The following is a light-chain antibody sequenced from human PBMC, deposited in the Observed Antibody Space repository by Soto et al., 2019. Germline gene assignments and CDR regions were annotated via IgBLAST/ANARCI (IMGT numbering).Light chain of an antibody. CDR1: QSIASTY. J-gene: IGKJ2*01. CDR3: QQYYSSVT. V-gene: IGKV3-20*01. CDR2: AAS. Sequence: PGERATLSCRASQSIASTYFAWYQQRPGQAPRLLIYAASSRATGVPDRFSGSGSGTDFTLTISSLQPEDVAVYYCQQYYSSVTFGQGTKLEIK.